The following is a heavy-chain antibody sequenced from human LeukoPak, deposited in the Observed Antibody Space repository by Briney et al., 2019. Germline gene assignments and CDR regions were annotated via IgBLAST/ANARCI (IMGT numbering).Heavy chain of an antibody. Sequence: GGSLRLSCAASGFTFSSYAMHWVRQAPGKGLEWVAVISYDGSNKYYADSVKGRFTISRDNSKNTLYLQMNSLRAEDTAVYYCARDRSSWYWDYWGQRTLVTVSS. CDR1: GFTFSSYA. CDR2: ISYDGSNK. V-gene: IGHV3-30-3*01. CDR3: ARDRSSWYWDY. J-gene: IGHJ4*02. D-gene: IGHD6-13*01.